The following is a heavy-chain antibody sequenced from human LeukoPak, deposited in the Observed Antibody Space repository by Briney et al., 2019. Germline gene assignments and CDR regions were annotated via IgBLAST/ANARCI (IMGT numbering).Heavy chain of an antibody. CDR3: ARDGSAGRKCDY. D-gene: IGHD6-13*01. V-gene: IGHV3-21*01. J-gene: IGHJ4*02. CDR2: ISSSSSYI. Sequence: GGSLRLSCAASGFTFSSYGMHWVRQAPGKGLEWVSSISSSSSYIYYADSVKGRFTISRDNAKNSLYLQMNSLRAEDTAVYYCARDGSAGRKCDYWGQGTLVTVSP. CDR1: GFTFSSYG.